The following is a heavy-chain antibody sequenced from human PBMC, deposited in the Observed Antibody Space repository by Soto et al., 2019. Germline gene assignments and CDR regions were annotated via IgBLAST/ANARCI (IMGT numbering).Heavy chain of an antibody. CDR1: GYTFTSYD. V-gene: IGHV1-8*01. CDR3: ARGVVPAAYYYYYYYMDV. Sequence: ASVKVSCKASGYTFTSYDINWVRQATGQGLEWMGWMNPNSGNTGYAQKFQGRVTMTRNTSMSTAYMELSSLRSEDMAVYYCARGVVPAAYYYYYYYMDVWGKGTTVTVSS. D-gene: IGHD2-2*01. J-gene: IGHJ6*03. CDR2: MNPNSGNT.